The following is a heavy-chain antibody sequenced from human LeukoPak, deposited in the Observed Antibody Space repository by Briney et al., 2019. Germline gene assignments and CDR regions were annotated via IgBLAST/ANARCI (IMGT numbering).Heavy chain of an antibody. V-gene: IGHV3-7*03. J-gene: IGHJ6*02. CDR1: GFTFSSYW. CDR3: AKADETYYYGMDV. CDR2: IKQDGSEK. Sequence: PGGSLRLSCAASGFTFSSYWMSWVRQAPGKGLEWVANIKQDGSEKYYVDSVKGRFTISRDNAKNSLYLQMNSLRAEDTALYYCAKADETYYYGMDVWGQGTMVTVSS.